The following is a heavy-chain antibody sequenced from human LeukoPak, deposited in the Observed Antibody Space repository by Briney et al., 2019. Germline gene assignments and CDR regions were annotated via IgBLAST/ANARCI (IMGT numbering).Heavy chain of an antibody. CDR3: ARPRDTGNGRYYFDY. CDR2: IYPGDSDT. V-gene: IGHV5-51*01. CDR1: GYSFTSYW. Sequence: GESLKISCRVSGYSFTSYWIGWVRQMPGKGLEWMGIIYPGDSDTRYSPSFQGQVTISADKSISSAYLQWSSLKASDTATYYCARPRDTGNGRYYFDYWGQGTLVTVSS. J-gene: IGHJ4*02. D-gene: IGHD2-8*02.